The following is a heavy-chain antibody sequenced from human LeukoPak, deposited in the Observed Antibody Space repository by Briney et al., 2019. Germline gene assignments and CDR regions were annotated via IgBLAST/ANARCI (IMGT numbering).Heavy chain of an antibody. J-gene: IGHJ4*02. Sequence: GGSLRLSCAASGFTFSSYSMNWVRQAPGKGLEWVSYISTSGSYIYYADSVKGRFTISRDNAKNSLYLQMSSLRVEDTAVYYCARDRDYAFDYWGQGTLVTVP. V-gene: IGHV3-21*01. CDR2: ISTSGSYI. D-gene: IGHD3-16*01. CDR1: GFTFSSYS. CDR3: ARDRDYAFDY.